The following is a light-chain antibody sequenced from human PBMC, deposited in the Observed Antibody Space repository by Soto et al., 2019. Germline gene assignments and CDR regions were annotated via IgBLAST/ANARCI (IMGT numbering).Light chain of an antibody. Sequence: DIQVTQSPSTLSASVGDRVTITCRASQSISSWLAWYQQKPGKAPNLLIYKTSSLESGVPSRFSGSGSGTEFTLTVNSLQPDDFATYYCQQYDSYPLTFGGGTKVDIK. CDR2: KTS. V-gene: IGKV1-5*03. CDR3: QQYDSYPLT. CDR1: QSISSW. J-gene: IGKJ4*01.